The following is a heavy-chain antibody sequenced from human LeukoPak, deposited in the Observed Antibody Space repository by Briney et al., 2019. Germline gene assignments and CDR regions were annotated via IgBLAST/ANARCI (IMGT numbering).Heavy chain of an antibody. CDR1: GFTFSDYF. V-gene: IGHV3-23*01. CDR2: ISGSGGST. Sequence: PGGSLRLSCAASGFTFSDYFMSWVRQAPGKGLEWVSAISGSGGSTYYADSVKGRFTISRDNSKNTLYLQMNSLRAEDTAVYYCAKRSGSHRYYWGQGTLVTVSS. J-gene: IGHJ4*02. D-gene: IGHD1-26*01. CDR3: AKRSGSHRYY.